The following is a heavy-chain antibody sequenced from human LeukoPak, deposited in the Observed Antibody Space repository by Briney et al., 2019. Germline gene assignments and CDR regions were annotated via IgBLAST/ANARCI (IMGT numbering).Heavy chain of an antibody. V-gene: IGHV3-9*01. CDR2: IRWNSGSI. Sequence: PGGSLRLSCAASGFTFDDYAMHWVRQARGKGLEWVSGIRWNSGSIGYAASVKGRFTISRDNAKNTLYPQMNSLRAEDTALYYCAASRTNYYYYMDVWGKGTTVTISS. J-gene: IGHJ6*03. CDR3: AASRTNYYYYMDV. D-gene: IGHD2-2*01. CDR1: GFTFDDYA.